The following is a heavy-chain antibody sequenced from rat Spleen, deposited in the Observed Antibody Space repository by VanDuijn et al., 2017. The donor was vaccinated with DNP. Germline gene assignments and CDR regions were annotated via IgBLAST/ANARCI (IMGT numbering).Heavy chain of an antibody. J-gene: IGHJ4*01. CDR3: ARVQLGYYALDA. V-gene: IGHV5S11*01. Sequence: EVRLVESGGGLVQPGRSLKLSCAASGFTFSNYGMAWVRQAPTKGLAWVASITNSGGSTYYRDSVKGRFTISRDNAKSTLYLQMDSLRSEETATYYCARVQLGYYALDAWGQGTSVTVSS. CDR1: GFTFSNYG. CDR2: ITNSGGST. D-gene: IGHD5-1*01.